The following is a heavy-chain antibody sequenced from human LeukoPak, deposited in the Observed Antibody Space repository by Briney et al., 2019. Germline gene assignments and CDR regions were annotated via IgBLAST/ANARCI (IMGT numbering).Heavy chain of an antibody. CDR2: VDHTGSA. Sequence: SETLSLTCTVSDDSITMYYWTWIRQPPGKGLEWIGYVDHTGSAKFNTSVNGRVSIARDTSNNFFSLRLRSVTAADTAVYFSARGRVSSSTWYSTYYYFFYMDFWGKGTTVTVSS. J-gene: IGHJ6*03. CDR3: ARGRVSSSTWYSTYYYFFYMDF. V-gene: IGHV4-59*01. D-gene: IGHD4-11*01. CDR1: DDSITMYY.